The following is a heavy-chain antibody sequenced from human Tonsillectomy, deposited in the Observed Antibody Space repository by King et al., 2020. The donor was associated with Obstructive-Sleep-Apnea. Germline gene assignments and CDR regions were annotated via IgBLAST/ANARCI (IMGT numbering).Heavy chain of an antibody. J-gene: IGHJ3*02. CDR2: INWNSGYI. CDR3: VKDRAGGVPDAFDI. V-gene: IGHV3-9*01. D-gene: IGHD3-16*01. Sequence: QLVESGGGLVQPGRSLRLSCATSGFTFDDYAMHWVRQAPGKGLEWVSGINWNSGYIGYADSVKGRFTISRDNAKNSLSLQMNSLRAEDTALYYCVKDRAGGVPDAFDIWGQGTMVTVSS. CDR1: GFTFDDYA.